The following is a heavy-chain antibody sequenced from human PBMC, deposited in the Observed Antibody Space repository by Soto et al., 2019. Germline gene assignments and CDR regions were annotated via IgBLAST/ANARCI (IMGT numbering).Heavy chain of an antibody. CDR3: ARARRIVVVTAESPYFQH. CDR2: MNPNSGNT. V-gene: IGHV1-8*01. J-gene: IGHJ1*01. CDR1: GYTFTSYD. D-gene: IGHD2-21*02. Sequence: ASVKVSCKASGYTFTSYDINCARQATGQGLEWMGWMNPNSGNTGYAQKFQGRVTMTRNTSISTAYMELSSLRSEDTAVYYCARARRIVVVTAESPYFQHWGQGTLVTVS.